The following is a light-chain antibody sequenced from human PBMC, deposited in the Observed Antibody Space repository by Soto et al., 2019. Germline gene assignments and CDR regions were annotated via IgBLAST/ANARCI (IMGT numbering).Light chain of an antibody. J-gene: IGLJ2*01. V-gene: IGLV1-40*01. CDR3: QSYDRSHVV. Sequence: QPVLTQPPSVSGAPGQRVTISCTGSSSNIGAGYDVHWYQQLPGTAPKLLIYGNSNRPSGVPDRFSGSNSGTSASLAITGLQAEDEADYYCQSYDRSHVVFGGGTKLTVL. CDR2: GNS. CDR1: SSNIGAGYD.